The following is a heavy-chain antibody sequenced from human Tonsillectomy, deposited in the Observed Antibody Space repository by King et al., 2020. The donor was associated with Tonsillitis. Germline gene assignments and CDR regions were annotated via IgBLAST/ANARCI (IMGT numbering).Heavy chain of an antibody. D-gene: IGHD6-13*01. J-gene: IGHJ4*02. CDR2: ISGSGGST. V-gene: IGHV3-23*04. CDR3: AKDREVGSSWYGNPAFLFDY. CDR1: GFTFSSYA. Sequence: VQLVESGGGLVQPGGSLRLSCAASGFTFSSYAMSWVRQAPGKGLEWVSAISGSGGSTYYADSVKGRFTISRDNSKNTLYLQMNSLRAEDTAVYYCAKDREVGSSWYGNPAFLFDYWGQGTLVTVSS.